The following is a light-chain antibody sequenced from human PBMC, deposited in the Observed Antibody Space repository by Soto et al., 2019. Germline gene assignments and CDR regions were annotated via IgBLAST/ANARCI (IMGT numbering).Light chain of an antibody. CDR1: QSVSSDS. CDR2: DAS. Sequence: EIVLTQSPGTLSLSPGERAILSCMSSQSVSSDSLAWYRQKPGQAPRLLVYDASSRATGIPDRFSGSGSGTDFTLTISRLEPEEFAVYYCQQYGSAPRTFGQGTKVEIK. J-gene: IGKJ1*01. CDR3: QQYGSAPRT. V-gene: IGKV3-20*01.